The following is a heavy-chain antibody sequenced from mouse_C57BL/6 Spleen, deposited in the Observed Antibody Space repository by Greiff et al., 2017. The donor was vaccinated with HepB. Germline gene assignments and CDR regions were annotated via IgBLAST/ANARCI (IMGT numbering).Heavy chain of an antibody. Sequence: QVQLQQPGAELVMPGASVKLSCKASGYTFTSYWMHWVKQRPGQGLEWIGEIDPSDSYTNYNQKFKGKSTLTVDKSSSTAYMQLSSLTSEDSAVYYCARGDGYYAYWGQCTTLTVSS. V-gene: IGHV1-69*01. J-gene: IGHJ2*01. CDR2: IDPSDSYT. CDR3: ARGDGYYAY. D-gene: IGHD2-3*01. CDR1: GYTFTSYW.